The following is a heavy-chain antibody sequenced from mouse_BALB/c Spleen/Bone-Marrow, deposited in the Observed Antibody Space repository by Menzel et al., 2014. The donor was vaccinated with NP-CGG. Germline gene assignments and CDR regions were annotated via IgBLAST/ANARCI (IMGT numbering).Heavy chain of an antibody. CDR1: GFTFSDYY. CDR2: ISDGGSYT. V-gene: IGHV5-4*02. Sequence: VMLVESGGGLVKPGGSLKLSCAASGFTFSDYYMYWVRQTPEKGLEWVATISDGGSYTYYPDSVKGRFTISRDNAKNSLYLQRTSLKSEDTVRYYCAIYFYYFGIMYWYLYFWGAGTSVTVSS. D-gene: IGHD1-1*01. CDR3: AIYFYYFGIMYWYLYF. J-gene: IGHJ1*02.